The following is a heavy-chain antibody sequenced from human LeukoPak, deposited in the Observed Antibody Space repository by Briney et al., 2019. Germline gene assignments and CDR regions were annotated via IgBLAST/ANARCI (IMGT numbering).Heavy chain of an antibody. CDR1: GYTFTGYY. Sequence: ASVKVSCKASGYTFTGYYMHWVRQAPGQGLEWRGWINPNSGGTNYAQKFQGRVTMTRDTSISTAYMELSRLRSDDTAVYYCARVYYYDSSGPHFDYWGQGTLVTVSS. D-gene: IGHD3-22*01. CDR2: INPNSGGT. CDR3: ARVYYYDSSGPHFDY. J-gene: IGHJ4*02. V-gene: IGHV1-2*02.